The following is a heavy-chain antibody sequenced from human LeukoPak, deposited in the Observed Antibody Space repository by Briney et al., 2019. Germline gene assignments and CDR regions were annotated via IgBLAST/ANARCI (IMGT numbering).Heavy chain of an antibody. J-gene: IGHJ4*02. CDR3: AREGPPGSHSFYFDF. V-gene: IGHV1-46*01. CDR2: IIPGGGTT. Sequence: GASVKVSCKASGYSFINYFIHFVRQAPGQGLEWMGAIIPGGGTTAFSQKFQDRLTLTRDTSTGTVYMDMNSLRSDDTAFYYCAREGPPGSHSFYFDFWGQGTLVTVSS. D-gene: IGHD3-16*02. CDR1: GYSFINYF.